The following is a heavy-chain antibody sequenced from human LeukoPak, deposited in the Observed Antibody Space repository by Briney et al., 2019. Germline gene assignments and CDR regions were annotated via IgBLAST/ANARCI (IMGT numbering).Heavy chain of an antibody. CDR3: ARGITYYYDSSGPPRDY. Sequence: PGRSLRLSCAASGFTFSSYGMHWVRQAPGKGLEWVAVISYDGSNKYYADSVKGRFTISRDNSKNTLYLQMNSLRAEDTAVYYCARGITYYYDSSGPPRDYWGQGTLVTVSS. J-gene: IGHJ4*02. CDR2: ISYDGSNK. CDR1: GFTFSSYG. D-gene: IGHD3-22*01. V-gene: IGHV3-30-3*01.